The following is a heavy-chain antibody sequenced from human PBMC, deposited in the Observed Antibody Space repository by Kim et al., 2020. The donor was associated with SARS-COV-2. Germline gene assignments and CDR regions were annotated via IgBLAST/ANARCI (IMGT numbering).Heavy chain of an antibody. CDR2: ISSSGSTI. Sequence: GGSLRLSCAASGFTFSSYEMNWVRQAPGKGLEWVSYISSSGSTIYYADSVKGRFTISRDNAKNSLYLQMNSLRAEDTAVYYCAGLYYDFWSGYHHYYYYGMDVGGQGTTVTVSS. D-gene: IGHD3-3*01. J-gene: IGHJ6*02. CDR3: AGLYYDFWSGYHHYYYYGMDV. V-gene: IGHV3-48*03. CDR1: GFTFSSYE.